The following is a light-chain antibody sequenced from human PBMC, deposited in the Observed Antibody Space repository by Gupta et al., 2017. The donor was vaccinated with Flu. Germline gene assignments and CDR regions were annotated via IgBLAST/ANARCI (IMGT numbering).Light chain of an antibody. J-gene: IGLJ3*02. Sequence: QPVLTQSSSASASLGSSVQLTCTLSSGHSSYIIAWHQQQPGKAPRYLMKFEGSGSYNKGPGVPDRFSGSSSGADCYLTISNVQSEDEADYYCETWDSNTRVFGGGTKLTVL. CDR1: SGHSSYI. V-gene: IGLV4-60*03. CDR2: FEGSGSY. CDR3: ETWDSNTRV.